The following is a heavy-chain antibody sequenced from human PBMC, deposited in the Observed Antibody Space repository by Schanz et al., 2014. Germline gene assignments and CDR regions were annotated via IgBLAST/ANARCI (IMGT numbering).Heavy chain of an antibody. Sequence: EVQLVESGGGLVQPGGSLRLSCAASRFTFSNYAMSWVRQAPGKGLVWVSRTSNDGSFTTFADSVKGRFTISRDTAENSVYLQMNSLRAEDTAVYHCAKDLPAVAVAPLMTGLYDSWGQGTLVTVSS. CDR2: TSNDGSFT. CDR3: AKDLPAVAVAPLMTGLYDS. CDR1: RFTFSNYA. D-gene: IGHD6-19*01. V-gene: IGHV3-23*04. J-gene: IGHJ4*02.